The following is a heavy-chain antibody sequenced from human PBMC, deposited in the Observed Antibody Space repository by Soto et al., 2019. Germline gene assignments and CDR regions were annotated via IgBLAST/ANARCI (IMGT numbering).Heavy chain of an antibody. CDR3: VRGFVTATHFFDS. D-gene: IGHD2-21*02. CDR1: GGTFSSFA. V-gene: IGHV1-69*01. Sequence: QVQLVQSGAEVKKPGSSVKVSCKASGGTFSSFAFTWVRQAPGQGLEWMGGIIPIYGTPTYAQKFQGRVTITADESTTTSFMELSSLRSEDTALYFCVRGFVTATHFFDSWGQGTLVTVSS. J-gene: IGHJ4*02. CDR2: IIPIYGTP.